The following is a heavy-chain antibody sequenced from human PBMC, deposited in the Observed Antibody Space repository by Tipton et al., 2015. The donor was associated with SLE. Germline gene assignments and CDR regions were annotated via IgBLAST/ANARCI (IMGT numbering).Heavy chain of an antibody. CDR2: FSWNSGVI. D-gene: IGHD2-15*01. CDR1: GFTFSSYS. Sequence: SLRLSCAASGFTFSSYSMHWVRQAPGKGLEWVSGFSWNSGVIGYADSVKGRFTISRDNAKNSLYLQMHTVRAEDTALYYCAKARLTTPGWDWYFDVWGRGTLVTVSS. J-gene: IGHJ2*01. V-gene: IGHV3-9*01. CDR3: AKARLTTPGWDWYFDV.